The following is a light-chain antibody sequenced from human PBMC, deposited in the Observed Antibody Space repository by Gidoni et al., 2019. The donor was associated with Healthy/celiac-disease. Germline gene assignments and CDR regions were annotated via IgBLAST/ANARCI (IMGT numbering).Light chain of an antibody. CDR3: QEYNSYPL. CDR1: QGISNY. J-gene: IGKJ3*01. CDR2: AAS. Sequence: QGISNYLTWFQQKPGKAPKSLIYAASSLQSGVPSKFSGSGSETDFTLSISSLQPEDFATYYCQEYNSYPLFGPGTKVDIK. V-gene: IGKV1-16*02.